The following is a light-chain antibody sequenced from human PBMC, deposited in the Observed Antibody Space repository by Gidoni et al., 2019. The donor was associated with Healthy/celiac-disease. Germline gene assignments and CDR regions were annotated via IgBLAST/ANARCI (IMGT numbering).Light chain of an antibody. CDR2: KAS. CDR3: QQYNSYSGVT. Sequence: DIQMTQSPSTLSASVGDRVTITCRASQSISSWLAWYQQKPGKAPKLLIYKASSLESGAPSRFSGSGSGTEFTLTISSLQPDDFATYYCQQYNSYSGVTFGQXTKLEIK. J-gene: IGKJ2*01. CDR1: QSISSW. V-gene: IGKV1-5*03.